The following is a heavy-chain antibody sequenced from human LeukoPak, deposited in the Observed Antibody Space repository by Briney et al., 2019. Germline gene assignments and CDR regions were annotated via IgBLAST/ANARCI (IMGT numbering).Heavy chain of an antibody. CDR2: INQDGSEK. V-gene: IGHV3-7*01. CDR1: GFTFSSYW. D-gene: IGHD4-17*01. J-gene: IGHJ6*02. CDR3: ARDRNYGDYHLYYYYGMDV. Sequence: GGSLRLSCAASGFTFSSYWMSWVRQAPGKGLEWVANINQDGSEKYYVESVKGRFTMSRDNAKNSLYLQMNSLRDEDTAVYYCARDRNYGDYHLYYYYGMDVWGQGTTVTVSS.